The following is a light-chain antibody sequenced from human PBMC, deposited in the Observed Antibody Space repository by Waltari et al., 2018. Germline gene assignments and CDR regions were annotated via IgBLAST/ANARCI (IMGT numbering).Light chain of an antibody. V-gene: IGKV1-9*01. J-gene: IGKJ4*01. CDR3: QQLIDYPLT. Sequence: DIQLTQSPSFLSASVGDRVTITCRARQCIGSSLAWYQQQPGKTPKPLIYAASTLQSGVPSRFSGSGSRTEFTLTISSLQPEDFATYYCQQLIDYPLTFGGGTKVEIK. CDR1: QCIGSS. CDR2: AAS.